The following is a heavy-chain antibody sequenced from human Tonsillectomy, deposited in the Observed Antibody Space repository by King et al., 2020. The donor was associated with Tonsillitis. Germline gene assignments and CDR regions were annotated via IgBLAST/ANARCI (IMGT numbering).Heavy chain of an antibody. D-gene: IGHD5-18*01. CDR2: ISSISSYT. V-gene: IGHV3-11*05. J-gene: IGHJ4*02. CDR3: ARDYWDTPPTY. Sequence: VQLVESGGGLVKPGGSLRLSCAASGFTFSDYYMSWIRQAPGKGLEWVSYISSISSYTNYADSVKGRFTISRDNGKNSLYLQMNSLRAEDTAVYYCARDYWDTPPTYWGQGTLVTVSS. CDR1: GFTFSDYY.